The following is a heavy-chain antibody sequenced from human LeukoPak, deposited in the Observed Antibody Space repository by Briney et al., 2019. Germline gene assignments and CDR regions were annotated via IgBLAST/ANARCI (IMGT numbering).Heavy chain of an antibody. J-gene: IGHJ4*02. D-gene: IGHD6-19*01. CDR2: IYYSGST. V-gene: IGHV4-39*02. CDR3: ARDFSAVAKGDY. CDR1: GGSISSSSYY. Sequence: PSETLSLTCTVSGGSISSSSYYWGWIRQPPGKGLEWIGSIYYSGSTYYNPSLKSRVTISVDTSKNQFSLKLSSVTAADTAVYYCARDFSAVAKGDYWGQGTLVTVSS.